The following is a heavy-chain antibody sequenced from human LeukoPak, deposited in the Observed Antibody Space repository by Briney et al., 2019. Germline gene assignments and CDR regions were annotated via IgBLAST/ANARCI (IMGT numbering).Heavy chain of an antibody. CDR1: GGTFSSYA. Sequence: SVKVSCRASGGTFSSYAISWVRQAPGQGLEWMGGIIPIFGTANYAQKFQGRVTITADESTSTAYMELSSLRSEDTAVYYCASSYGSGSYSIFDYWGQGTLVTVSS. D-gene: IGHD3-10*01. V-gene: IGHV1-69*01. CDR3: ASSYGSGSYSIFDY. CDR2: IIPIFGTA. J-gene: IGHJ4*02.